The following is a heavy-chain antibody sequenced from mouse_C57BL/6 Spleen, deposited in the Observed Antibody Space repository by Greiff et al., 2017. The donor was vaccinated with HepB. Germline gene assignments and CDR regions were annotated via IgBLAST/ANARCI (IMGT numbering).Heavy chain of an antibody. CDR1: GYTFTDYN. CDR3: ARSNYDVYSFDY. V-gene: IGHV1-18*01. Sequence: VQLQQSGPELVKPGASVKIPCKASGYTFTDYNMDWVKQSHGKSLEWIGDINPNNGGTTYNQKFKGKATLTVDKSSSTAYMELRSLTSEDTAVYYCARSNYDVYSFDYWGQGTTLTVSS. CDR2: INPNNGGT. J-gene: IGHJ2*01. D-gene: IGHD2-3*01.